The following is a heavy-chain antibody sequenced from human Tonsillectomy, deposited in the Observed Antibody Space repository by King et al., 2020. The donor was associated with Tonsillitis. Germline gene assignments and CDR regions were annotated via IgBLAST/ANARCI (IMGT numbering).Heavy chain of an antibody. CDR1: GYTFTACY. V-gene: IGHV1-2*02. J-gene: IGHJ4*02. Sequence: QLVQSGAEMKRPGASVKISCKASGYTFTACYIHWVRQAPGQGLEWVGWINPNTGATSYTRKFQGRVTLTSDTSISTAYMELSSLRSDDTAVYYCSRIGATWSEPKHALDLWGQGTLVTVSS. CDR2: INPNTGAT. CDR3: SRIGATWSEPKHALDL. D-gene: IGHD3-3*01.